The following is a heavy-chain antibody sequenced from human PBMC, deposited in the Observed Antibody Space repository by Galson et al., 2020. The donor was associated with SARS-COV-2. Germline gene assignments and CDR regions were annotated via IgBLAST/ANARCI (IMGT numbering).Heavy chain of an antibody. CDR1: GGTFSSYA. CDR3: ATITMVRGVMAHWFDP. J-gene: IGHJ5*02. CDR2: IIPIFGTA. D-gene: IGHD3-10*01. Sequence: SVKVSCKASGGTFSSYAISWVRQAPGQGLEWMGGIIPIFGTANYAQKFQGRVTITADESTSTAYMELSSLRSEDTAVYYCATITMVRGVMAHWFDPWGQGTLVTVSS. V-gene: IGHV1-69*13.